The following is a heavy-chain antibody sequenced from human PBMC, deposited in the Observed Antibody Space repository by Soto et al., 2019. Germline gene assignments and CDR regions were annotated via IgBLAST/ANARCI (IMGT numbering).Heavy chain of an antibody. CDR2: ISYDGSNK. D-gene: IGHD4-17*01. CDR3: AKGDYEEYYFDY. V-gene: IGHV3-30*18. CDR1: GFTFSSYV. J-gene: IGHJ4*02. Sequence: GGSLRLSSEASGFTFSSYVMHWVRQAPGKGLEWVAVISYDGSNKYYADSVNGRFTIFRDNSKNTLYLQMNSLRAEDTAVYYCAKGDYEEYYFDYWGQGTLVTVSS.